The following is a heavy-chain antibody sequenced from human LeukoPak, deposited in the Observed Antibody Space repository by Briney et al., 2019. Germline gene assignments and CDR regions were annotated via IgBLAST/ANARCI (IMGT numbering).Heavy chain of an antibody. Sequence: KPSETLSLTCAVYGGSFSGYYWSWIRQPPGKGLEWIGDINHSGSTNYNPSLQSQVTISVDTSKNQFSLKLSSVTAADTAVYYCARGYRYYYFWCGYYGNWFDPWGQGTLVSVSS. V-gene: IGHV4-34*01. CDR3: ARGYRYYYFWCGYYGNWFDP. CDR1: GGSFSGYY. CDR2: INHSGST. J-gene: IGHJ5*02. D-gene: IGHD3-3*01.